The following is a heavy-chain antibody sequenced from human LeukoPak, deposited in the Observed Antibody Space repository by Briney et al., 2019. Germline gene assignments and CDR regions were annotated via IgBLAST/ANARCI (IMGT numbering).Heavy chain of an antibody. CDR1: GYTFTAYY. CDR2: INPNSGGT. Sequence: ASVKVSCKASGYTFTAYYMHWVRQAPGQGLEWMGWINPNSGGTDYAQKFQGRVTMTRDTSLSTAYMELSRLRSDDPAVYYCTRATSVVVPAADHYYYGMDVWGQGTTVTVSS. D-gene: IGHD2-2*01. J-gene: IGHJ6*02. CDR3: TRATSVVVPAADHYYYGMDV. V-gene: IGHV1-2*02.